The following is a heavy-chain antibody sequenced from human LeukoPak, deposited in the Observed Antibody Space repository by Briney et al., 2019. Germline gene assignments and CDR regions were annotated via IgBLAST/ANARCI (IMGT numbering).Heavy chain of an antibody. CDR3: AKGSGVGCCSGGSCYGY. Sequence: GGSLRLSCAASGFTFSSYAMSWVRQAPGKGLEWVSAISGSGGSTYYADSVKGRFTISRDNSKNTLYLQMNSLRAEDTAVYYCAKGSGVGCCSGGSCYGYWGQGTLVTVSS. D-gene: IGHD2-15*01. CDR2: ISGSGGST. V-gene: IGHV3-23*01. J-gene: IGHJ4*02. CDR1: GFTFSSYA.